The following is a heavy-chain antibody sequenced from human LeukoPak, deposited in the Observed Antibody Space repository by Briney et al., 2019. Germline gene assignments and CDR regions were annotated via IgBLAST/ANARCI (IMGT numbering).Heavy chain of an antibody. V-gene: IGHV1-69*04. CDR1: GGTFSSYA. D-gene: IGHD4-23*01. J-gene: IGHJ6*02. CDR3: ARVLDGGNSPYYYGMDV. Sequence: ASVKVSCKASGGTFSSYAISWVRQAPGQGLEWMGRIIPILGIANYAQKFQGRVTITADKSTSTAYMELSSLRSEDTAVYYCARVLDGGNSPYYYGMDVWGQGTTVTVSS. CDR2: IIPILGIA.